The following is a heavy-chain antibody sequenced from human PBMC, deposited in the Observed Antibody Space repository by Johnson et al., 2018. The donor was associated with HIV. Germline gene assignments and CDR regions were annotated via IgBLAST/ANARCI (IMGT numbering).Heavy chain of an antibody. CDR2: ISRDGVNT. J-gene: IGHJ3*01. V-gene: IGHV3-64*07. CDR1: GFTFSSYA. Sequence: EVQLVESGGGVVRPGGSLRLSCAASGFTFSSYAMHWVRQAPGKGLEYVSAISRDGVNTFYADSVKDRFTISRDNSKSTLYLQMGSLRPEDMGIYYCAIPYFFDTGNYRWGQGTMVTVSS. CDR3: AIPYFFDTGNYR. D-gene: IGHD3-22*01.